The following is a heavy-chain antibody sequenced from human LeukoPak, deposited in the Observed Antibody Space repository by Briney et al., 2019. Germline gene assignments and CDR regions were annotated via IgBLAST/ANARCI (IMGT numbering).Heavy chain of an antibody. Sequence: PSETLSLTCAVYGGSFSGYYWSWIRQPPGKGLEWIGEINHSGSTNYNPSLKSRVTISVDTSKNQFSLKLSSVTAADTAVYYCAKDPTHFRVWDDYDNTRLNYWGQGTLVTVSS. CDR1: GGSFSGYY. CDR2: INHSGST. V-gene: IGHV4-34*01. J-gene: IGHJ4*02. CDR3: AKDPTHFRVWDDYDNTRLNY. D-gene: IGHD3-22*01.